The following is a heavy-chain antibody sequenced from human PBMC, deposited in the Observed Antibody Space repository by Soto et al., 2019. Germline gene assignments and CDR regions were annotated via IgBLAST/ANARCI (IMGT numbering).Heavy chain of an antibody. CDR2: ISASGGT. Sequence: GGSLRLSCAASGFTFSNYAMTWVRQAPGKGLEWVSDISASGGTHYADSVKGRFTISRDNYKNTLYLQMNSLRAEDTAVYYCAKESITIFGVVIEYFDHWGQGTLVTVSS. CDR3: AKESITIFGVVIEYFDH. V-gene: IGHV3-23*01. D-gene: IGHD3-3*01. J-gene: IGHJ4*02. CDR1: GFTFSNYA.